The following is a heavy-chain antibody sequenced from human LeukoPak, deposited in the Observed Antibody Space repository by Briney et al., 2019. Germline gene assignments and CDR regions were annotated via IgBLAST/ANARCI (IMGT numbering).Heavy chain of an antibody. Sequence: SETLSLTCAVYGGSFSGYYWSWIRQPPGKGLEWIGEINHSGSTNYNPSPKSRVTISVDTSKNQFSLKLSSVTAADTAVYYCARYLDDILTGYDYWGQGTLVTVSS. D-gene: IGHD3-9*01. J-gene: IGHJ4*02. CDR2: INHSGST. CDR3: ARYLDDILTGYDY. V-gene: IGHV4-34*01. CDR1: GGSFSGYY.